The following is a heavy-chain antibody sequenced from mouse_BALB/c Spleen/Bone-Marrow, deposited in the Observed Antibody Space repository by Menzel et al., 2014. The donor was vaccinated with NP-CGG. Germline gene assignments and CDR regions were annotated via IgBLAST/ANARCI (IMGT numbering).Heavy chain of an antibody. CDR3: ARLNYYGNLFV. Sequence: EVKLEESGGGLVQPGGSLKLSCAASGFDFSRFWMSWVRQAPGKGLEWIGEINPDSSTINYTPSLKDKFIISRDNDKNTLYLQMSKVRSEDTALYHGARLNYYGNLFVWGAGTTVTVSS. CDR2: INPDSSTI. J-gene: IGHJ1*01. CDR1: GFDFSRFW. D-gene: IGHD1-1*01. V-gene: IGHV4-1*02.